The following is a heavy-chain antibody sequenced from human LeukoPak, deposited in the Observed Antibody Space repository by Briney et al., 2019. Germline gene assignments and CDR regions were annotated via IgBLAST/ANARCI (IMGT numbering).Heavy chain of an antibody. CDR3: ARTQSQSGSYRYYFGY. J-gene: IGHJ4*02. Sequence: PSETLSLTCTVSGASVGSAGYYWSWIRQPPGGGLEWIGYIYYISNTNYNPSLKSRVTMSVDPSKYQFSLKLNSVTAADTAVYYCARTQSQSGSYRYYFGYWGQGTLVTVSS. CDR2: IYYISNT. D-gene: IGHD1-26*01. V-gene: IGHV4-61*08. CDR1: GASVGSAGYY.